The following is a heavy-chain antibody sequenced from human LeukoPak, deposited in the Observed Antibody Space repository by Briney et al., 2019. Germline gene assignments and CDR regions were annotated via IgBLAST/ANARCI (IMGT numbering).Heavy chain of an antibody. J-gene: IGHJ4*02. V-gene: IGHV4-30-4*01. D-gene: IGHD5-18*01. CDR1: GGSISSGDYY. CDR3: ARASGVTPFDY. CDR2: IYYSGST. Sequence: NPSETLSLTCTVSGGSISSGDYYWSWIRQPPGKGLEWIGYIYYSGSTYYNPSLKSRVTISVDTSKNQFSLKLSSVTAADTAVYYCARASGVTPFDYWGQGTLVTVSS.